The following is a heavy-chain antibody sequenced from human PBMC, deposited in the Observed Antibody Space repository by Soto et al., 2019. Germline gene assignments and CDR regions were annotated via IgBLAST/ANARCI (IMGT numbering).Heavy chain of an antibody. CDR3: ARGRYRLDY. Sequence: QVQLQESGPGLVKPSETLSLTCTVSGGSISPSYWSWIRQPPGKGLDWIGYIYYSGTTNYNPSLKRRVTMSVDTSKNQFSLNLNSVTTADTAVYYCARGRYRLDYWGQGALVTVSS. CDR2: IYYSGTT. J-gene: IGHJ4*02. CDR1: GGSISPSY. V-gene: IGHV4-59*01. D-gene: IGHD5-18*01.